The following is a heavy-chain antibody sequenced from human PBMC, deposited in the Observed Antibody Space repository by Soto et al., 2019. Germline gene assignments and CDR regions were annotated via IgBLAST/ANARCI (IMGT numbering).Heavy chain of an antibody. D-gene: IGHD3-16*01. Sequence: ASETLSLTCTVSGDSISSGNKYWSWIRQPPGKGLEWIGYIFSSGTTYYNPSLKSRLTMSLDTSENQFSLKLNSLTDADTAAYYCARVPSPFDYYYAMDVWGQGTTVTVSS. J-gene: IGHJ6*02. CDR3: ARVPSPFDYYYAMDV. CDR1: GDSISSGNKY. CDR2: IFSSGTT. V-gene: IGHV4-30-4*01.